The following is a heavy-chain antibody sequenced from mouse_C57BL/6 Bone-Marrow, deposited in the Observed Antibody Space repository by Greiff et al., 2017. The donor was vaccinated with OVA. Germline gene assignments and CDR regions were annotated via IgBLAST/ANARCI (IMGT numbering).Heavy chain of an antibody. J-gene: IGHJ1*03. V-gene: IGHV1-69*01. CDR2: IDPSDSYI. D-gene: IGHD3-3*01. CDR3: ARGLGWYFDV. CDR1: GYTFTSYW. Sequence: VQLQQPGAELVMPGASVKLSCKASGYTFTSYWMHWVKQRPGQGLEWIGEIDPSDSYINYNQKFKGKSTLTVDKSSSTAYMQLSSLTSEDSAVYYCARGLGWYFDVWGTGTTVTVSS.